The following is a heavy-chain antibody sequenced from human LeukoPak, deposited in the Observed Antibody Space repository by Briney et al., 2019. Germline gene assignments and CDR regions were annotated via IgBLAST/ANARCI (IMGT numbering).Heavy chain of an antibody. D-gene: IGHD4-23*01. Sequence: GASVKVSCKASGHTFTGYYMHWVRQAPGQGLEWMGWINPNSGGTNYVQKFQGRVTMTRDTSISTAYMELSRLRSDDMAVYYCARDAVDYGGNPYYFDYWGQGTLVTVSS. J-gene: IGHJ4*02. V-gene: IGHV1-2*02. CDR2: INPNSGGT. CDR1: GHTFTGYY. CDR3: ARDAVDYGGNPYYFDY.